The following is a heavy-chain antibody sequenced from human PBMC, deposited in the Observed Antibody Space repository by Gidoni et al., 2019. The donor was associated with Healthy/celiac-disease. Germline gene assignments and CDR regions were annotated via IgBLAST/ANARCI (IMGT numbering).Heavy chain of an antibody. Sequence: QVQLVESGGGVVQPGRSLRLSCAASGFTFSRYGMHWVLQAPGKGMEWVAIISYDGSNKYYADSVKGRFTISRDNSKNTLYLQMNSLRAEDTAVYYCAKNWGSLVGYYFDYWGQGTLVTVSS. CDR1: GFTFSRYG. V-gene: IGHV3-30*18. D-gene: IGHD7-27*01. CDR3: AKNWGSLVGYYFDY. J-gene: IGHJ4*02. CDR2: ISYDGSNK.